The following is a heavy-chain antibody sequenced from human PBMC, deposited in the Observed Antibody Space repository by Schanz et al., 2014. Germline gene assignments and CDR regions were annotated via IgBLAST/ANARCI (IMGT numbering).Heavy chain of an antibody. J-gene: IGHJ4*02. D-gene: IGHD3-22*01. CDR1: GGTFSSFA. CDR3: ARAGQDYSDSSGYAAYYFGN. V-gene: IGHV1-69*04. CDR2: NIPILDIT. Sequence: QVQLVQSGAEVKKPGSSVKVSCKASGGTFSSFAIFWVRQAPGQGLEWMGTNIPILDITTYAHKFQGRVRIAADKSTSTACMDVRNMRSEDTAVYYCARAGQDYSDSSGYAAYYFGNWGQGTLVTVSS.